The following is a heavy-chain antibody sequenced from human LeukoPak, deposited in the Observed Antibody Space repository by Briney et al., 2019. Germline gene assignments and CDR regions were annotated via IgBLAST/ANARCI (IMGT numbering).Heavy chain of an antibody. V-gene: IGHV3-43*02. CDR3: VKDTSSSWYPPTDSFDI. J-gene: IGHJ3*02. CDR1: GFTFDDYA. D-gene: IGHD6-13*01. CDR2: ISGNGVST. Sequence: PGGSLRLSCAASGFTFDDYAMNWVRQAPGKGLEWVSLISGNGVSTYYADSVKGRFTISRDNSKHSLSLQMNSLRTEDTAVYYCVKDTSSSWYPPTDSFDIWGRGTMVTVSS.